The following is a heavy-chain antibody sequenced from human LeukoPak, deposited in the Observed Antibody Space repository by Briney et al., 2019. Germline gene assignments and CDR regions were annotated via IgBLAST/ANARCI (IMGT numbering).Heavy chain of an antibody. CDR3: ARARVWSGHFYSYYMDV. V-gene: IGHV3-23*01. Sequence: GGSLTLSCVASGFTLSSYAMTWVRQAPGKGLEWVSTITGSASTTYYADSVKGRFTISRDNSKNTLSLQLNSLRAVDTAVYYCARARVWSGHFYSYYMDVWGRGTTVTVSS. D-gene: IGHD3-3*01. CDR1: GFTLSSYA. CDR2: ITGSASTT. J-gene: IGHJ6*03.